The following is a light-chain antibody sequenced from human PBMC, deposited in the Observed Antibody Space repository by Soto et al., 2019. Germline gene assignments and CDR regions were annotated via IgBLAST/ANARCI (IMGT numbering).Light chain of an antibody. CDR3: QQYGNSPVFT. CDR1: QSVSSSY. V-gene: IGKV3-20*01. Sequence: EIVLTQSPGTLSLSPGERATLSCRASQSVSSSYLAWYQQKPGQAPRLLIYATSNRATGIPDRFSGSGSGADFTLTISRLEPEDFAVYYCQQYGNSPVFTFGPATKVDIK. J-gene: IGKJ3*01. CDR2: ATS.